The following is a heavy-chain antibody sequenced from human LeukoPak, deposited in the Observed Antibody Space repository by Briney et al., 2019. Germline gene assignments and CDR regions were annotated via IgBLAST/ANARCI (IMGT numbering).Heavy chain of an antibody. V-gene: IGHV3-30*04. CDR3: AREGHSSGFAPAFDT. D-gene: IGHD6-19*01. CDR1: GINFGASI. J-gene: IGHJ3*02. CDR2: LSFDESS. Sequence: GGSLRLSCATSGINFGASIMHRIRQAPGKGLEWVAGLSFDESSYYGGSVEGRFIISGDNSKRTLYLQMNSLKVEDTALYYCAREGHSSGFAPAFDTWGQGTMVTVSS.